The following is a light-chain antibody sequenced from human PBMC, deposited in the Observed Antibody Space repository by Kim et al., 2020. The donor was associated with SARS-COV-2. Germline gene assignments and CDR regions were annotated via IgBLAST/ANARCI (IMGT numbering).Light chain of an antibody. CDR3: GTWDSSLSAVV. Sequence: GQKGTISCSGRSSNIGNNYVSWYQQLPGTAPKLLIYDNNKRPSGIPDRFSGSKSGTSATLGITGLQTGDEADYYCGTWDSSLSAVVFGGGTQLTVL. CDR2: DNN. CDR1: SSNIGNNY. V-gene: IGLV1-51*01. J-gene: IGLJ2*01.